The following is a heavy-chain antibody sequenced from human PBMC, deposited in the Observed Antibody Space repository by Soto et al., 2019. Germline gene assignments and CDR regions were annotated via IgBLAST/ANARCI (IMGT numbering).Heavy chain of an antibody. CDR2: IIPILGIA. V-gene: IGHV1-69*08. D-gene: IGHD5-12*01. J-gene: IGHJ5*02. Sequence: QVQLVQSGAEVKKPESSVKVSCKASGGTFSSYTISWVRQAPGQGLEWMGRIIPILGIANYAQKFQGRVTITADKSTSTAYMELSSLSSEDTAVYYCARDPLSGYSGYDQRFDPWGQGTLVTVSS. CDR1: GGTFSSYT. CDR3: ARDPLSGYSGYDQRFDP.